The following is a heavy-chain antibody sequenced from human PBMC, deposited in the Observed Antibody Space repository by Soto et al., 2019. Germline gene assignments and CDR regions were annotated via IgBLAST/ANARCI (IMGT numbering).Heavy chain of an antibody. J-gene: IGHJ6*02. CDR1: GYTFTSYG. D-gene: IGHD6-19*01. CDR2: ISAYNGNT. V-gene: IGHV1-18*04. Sequence: QVQLVQSGAEVKKPGASVKVSCKASGYTFTSYGISWVRQAPGQGLEWMGWISAYNGNTNYAQKLQVRVTMTTDTSTSTAYMELRSLRSDDTAVYYCARDGNRYSSGWTIYYYYGMDVWGQGTTVTVSS. CDR3: ARDGNRYSSGWTIYYYYGMDV.